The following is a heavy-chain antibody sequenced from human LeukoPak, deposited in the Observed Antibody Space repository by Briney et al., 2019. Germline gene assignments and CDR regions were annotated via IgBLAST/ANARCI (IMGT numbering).Heavy chain of an antibody. V-gene: IGHV3-74*01. CDR3: ARDLMVGSPFDS. J-gene: IGHJ4*02. CDR1: GFTFSSYA. D-gene: IGHD2-8*01. CDR2: INSDGSGT. Sequence: GGSLRRSCAASGFTFSSYAMSWVRQAPGKGLVWVSRINSDGSGTRYADSVKGRFTISRDNAKNTLYLQMNSLTAEDTAVYYCARDLMVGSPFDSWGQGTLVTVSS.